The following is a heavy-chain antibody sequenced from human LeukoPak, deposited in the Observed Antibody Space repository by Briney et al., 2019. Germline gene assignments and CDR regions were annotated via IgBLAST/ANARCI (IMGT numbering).Heavy chain of an antibody. CDR2: IYSGGST. D-gene: IGHD3-10*01. V-gene: IGHV3-53*01. CDR3: AREVGTRRDY. J-gene: IGHJ4*02. Sequence: GGSLRLSCTASGFTFSSYWMSWVRQAPGKGLEWVSVIYSGGSTYYADSVKGRFTISRDNSKNTLYLQMNSLRAEDTAVYYCAREVGTRRDYWGQGTLVTVSS. CDR1: GFTFSSYW.